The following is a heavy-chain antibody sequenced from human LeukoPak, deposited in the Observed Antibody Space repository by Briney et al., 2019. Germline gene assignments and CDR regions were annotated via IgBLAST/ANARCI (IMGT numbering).Heavy chain of an antibody. Sequence: GGSLRLSCAASGFTFSNYGMSWVRQAPGKGLESVSVIRGSGGGTYYADSVKGRSTISRDNSKNTVYLQMNSLRAEDTAVYYCVKARMPHCGTDCLESWGQGTLVTVSS. J-gene: IGHJ4*02. V-gene: IGHV3-23*01. CDR3: VKARMPHCGTDCLES. CDR2: IRGSGGGT. D-gene: IGHD2-21*02. CDR1: GFTFSNYG.